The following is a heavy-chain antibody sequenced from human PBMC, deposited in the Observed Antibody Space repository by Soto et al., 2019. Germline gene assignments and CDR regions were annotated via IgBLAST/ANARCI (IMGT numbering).Heavy chain of an antibody. CDR2: IYYSGST. CDR3: ARGFFRPPSTPNFDY. V-gene: IGHV4-31*03. J-gene: IGHJ4*02. Sequence: SETLSLTCTVSCGYISSGGYYCILIRQHPGKGLEWIGYIYYSGSTYYNPSLKSRVTISVDTSKNQFSLKLSSVTAADTAVYYCARGFFRPPSTPNFDYWVLGTLVTVSS. D-gene: IGHD3-3*01. CDR1: CGYISSGGYY.